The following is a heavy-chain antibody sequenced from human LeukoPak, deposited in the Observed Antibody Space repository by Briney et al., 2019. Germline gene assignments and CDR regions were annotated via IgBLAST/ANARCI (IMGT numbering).Heavy chain of an antibody. CDR3: ARVVGYGDKGRFDP. D-gene: IGHD4-17*01. Sequence: ASVKVSCKASGYTFTSYGISWVRQAPGQGLEWMGWISAYNGNTNYAQKLQGRVTMTTGTSTSTAYMELRSLRSDDTAVYYCARVVGYGDKGRFDPWGQGTLVTVSS. CDR1: GYTFTSYG. CDR2: ISAYNGNT. V-gene: IGHV1-18*01. J-gene: IGHJ5*02.